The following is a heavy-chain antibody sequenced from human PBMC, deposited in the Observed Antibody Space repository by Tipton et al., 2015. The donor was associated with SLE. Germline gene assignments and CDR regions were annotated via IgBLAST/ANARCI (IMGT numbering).Heavy chain of an antibody. CDR3: AKYGRGGDILSWFDP. D-gene: IGHD3-9*01. Sequence: SLRLSCAASGFTFNSYAMSWVRQAPGKGLEWVSAISGSGGSTYYADSVKGRFTISRDNSKNTRYLQMNSLRAEETAVYYCAKYGRGGDILSWFDPWGQGTLVTGSS. CDR2: ISGSGGST. J-gene: IGHJ5*02. V-gene: IGHV3-23*01. CDR1: GFTFNSYA.